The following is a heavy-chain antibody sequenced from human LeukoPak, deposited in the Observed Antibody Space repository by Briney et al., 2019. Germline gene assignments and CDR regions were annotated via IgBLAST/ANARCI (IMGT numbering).Heavy chain of an antibody. D-gene: IGHD6-19*01. CDR1: GYTFTSYG. CDR2: ISAYNGNT. CDR3: ARSSCSSGWYENNY. V-gene: IGHV1-18*01. J-gene: IGHJ4*02. Sequence: ASVKVSCKASGYTFTSYGISWVRQAPGQGLEWMGWISAYNGNTNYAQKLQGRVTMTTDTSTSTAYMELRSLRSDDTAVYYCARSSCSSGWYENNYWGQGTLVTVSS.